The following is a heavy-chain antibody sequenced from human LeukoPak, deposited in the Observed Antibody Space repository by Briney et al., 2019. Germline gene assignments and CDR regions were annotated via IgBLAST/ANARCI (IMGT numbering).Heavy chain of an antibody. CDR3: AKTGTPARIEEGARGGFDN. J-gene: IGHJ4*02. CDR1: GFTFSDFG. CDR2: ISGSGGST. V-gene: IGHV3-23*01. Sequence: GGSLRLSCATSGFTFSDFGMHWVRQAPGKGLECVSGISGSGGSTYYADSVEGRFTISRDNPKNTLYLRMNSLRGEDTAVYYCAKTGTPARIEEGARGGFDNWGQGTLVTVSS. D-gene: IGHD1-26*01.